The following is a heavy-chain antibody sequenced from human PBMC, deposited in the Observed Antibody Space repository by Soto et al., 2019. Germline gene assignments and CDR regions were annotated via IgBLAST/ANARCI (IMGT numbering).Heavy chain of an antibody. CDR3: ARGRLGYCSSTSCYRPHYYYYYGMDV. J-gene: IGHJ6*02. D-gene: IGHD2-2*01. V-gene: IGHV4-61*01. Sequence: ASETLSLTCTVSGGSVSSGSYYWSWIRQPPGKGLEWIGYIYYSGSTNYNPSLKSRGTISVDTSKNQFSLKLSSVTAADTAVYYCARGRLGYCSSTSCYRPHYYYYYGMDVWGQGTTVTVSS. CDR2: IYYSGST. CDR1: GGSVSSGSYY.